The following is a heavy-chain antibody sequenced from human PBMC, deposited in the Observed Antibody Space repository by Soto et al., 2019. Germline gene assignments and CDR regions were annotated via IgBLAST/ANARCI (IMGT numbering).Heavy chain of an antibody. Sequence: GGSLRLSCAASGFTFSDYYMSWIRQAPGKGLEWVSYISSSGSTIYYADSVKGRFTISRDNAKNSLYLQMNSLRAEDTAVYYCAREWVTMVRGVMVDVWGKGTTVTVSS. J-gene: IGHJ6*04. D-gene: IGHD3-10*01. CDR1: GFTFSDYY. CDR3: AREWVTMVRGVMVDV. V-gene: IGHV3-11*01. CDR2: ISSSGSTI.